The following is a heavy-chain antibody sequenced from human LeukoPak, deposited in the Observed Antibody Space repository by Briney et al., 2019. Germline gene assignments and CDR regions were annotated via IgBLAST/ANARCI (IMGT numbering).Heavy chain of an antibody. J-gene: IGHJ5*02. CDR2: IWPDGSDK. CDR1: GFTFSDYW. CDR3: GRWGVNAGLDR. Sequence: GSLRLSCAASGFTFSDYWMAWVRQAPGKGLEWVANIWPDGSDKYHVDSVRGRFTIPRDNAQNSLNLQMNSLRAEDSGVYYCGRWGVNAGLDRWGQGTLVIVSS. V-gene: IGHV3-7*01. D-gene: IGHD3-10*01.